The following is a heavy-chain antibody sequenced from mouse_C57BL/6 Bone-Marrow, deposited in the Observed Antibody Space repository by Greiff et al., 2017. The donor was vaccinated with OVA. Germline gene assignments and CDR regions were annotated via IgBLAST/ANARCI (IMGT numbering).Heavy chain of an antibody. CDR2: IDPSDGYT. V-gene: IGHV1-69*01. D-gene: IGHD1-1*01. J-gene: IGHJ2*01. CDR1: GYTFTSYW. CDR3: ARDGSHPCDY. Sequence: VQLQQPGAELVMPGASVKLSCKASGYTFTSYWMHWVKQRPGQGLEWIGEIDPSDGYTTYNQKFKGKATLTVDKSSSTAYMQLSSLTSEDSAVYYCARDGSHPCDYWGQGTTLTVSS.